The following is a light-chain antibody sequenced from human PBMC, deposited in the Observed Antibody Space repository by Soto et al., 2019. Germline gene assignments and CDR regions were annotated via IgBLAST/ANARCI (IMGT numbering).Light chain of an antibody. V-gene: IGKV1-39*01. CDR3: QQNYITPYT. CDR1: QTISTY. CDR2: AAS. J-gene: IGKJ2*01. Sequence: DIQMTQSPSSLSASVGDRVTITCRASQTISTYLNWYQQKPGKAPKLLIYAASSLQSGVPSRFSGSGSGTDFTLTISSLQPEDFATYYCQQNYITPYTFGQGTKLEIK.